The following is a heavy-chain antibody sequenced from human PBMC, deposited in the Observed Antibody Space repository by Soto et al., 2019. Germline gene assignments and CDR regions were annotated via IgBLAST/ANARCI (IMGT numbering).Heavy chain of an antibody. CDR1: GFTFSSYA. CDR2: ISGSGGST. D-gene: IGHD6-19*01. V-gene: IGHV3-23*01. CDR3: AKDSFYIAVAGTNFDY. Sequence: GGSLRLSCAASGFTFSSYAMSWVRQAPGKGLEWVSAISGSGGSTYYADSVKGRFTISRDNSKNTLYLQMNSLRAEDTAVYYCAKDSFYIAVAGTNFDYWGQGTLVTVSS. J-gene: IGHJ4*02.